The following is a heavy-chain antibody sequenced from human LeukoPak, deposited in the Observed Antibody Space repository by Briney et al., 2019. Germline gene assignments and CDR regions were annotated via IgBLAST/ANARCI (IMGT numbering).Heavy chain of an antibody. CDR1: GGSISSYY. J-gene: IGHJ4*02. CDR2: IYYSGST. V-gene: IGHV4-59*01. CDR3: ARGGGGYPFDY. D-gene: IGHD5-24*01. Sequence: PSETLSLTCTVSGGSISSYYSSWIRQPPGKGLEWIGYIYYSGSTNYNPSLKSRVTISVDTSKNQFSLKLSSVTAADTAVYYCARGGGGYPFDYWGQGTLVTVSS.